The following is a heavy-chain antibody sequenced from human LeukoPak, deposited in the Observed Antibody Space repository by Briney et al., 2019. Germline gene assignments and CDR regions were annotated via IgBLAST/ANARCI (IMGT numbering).Heavy chain of an antibody. V-gene: IGHV3-49*03. D-gene: IGHD1-20*01. CDR1: GFTFGDYA. Sequence: GGSLRLSCTASGFTFGDYAMSWFRQAPGKALEWVGFIRSKAYGGTTEYAASVKGRFTISRDDSKSIAYLQMNSLKTEDTAVYYCTRRHNWTMFDPWGQGTLVTVSS. CDR3: TRRHNWTMFDP. J-gene: IGHJ5*02. CDR2: IRSKAYGGTT.